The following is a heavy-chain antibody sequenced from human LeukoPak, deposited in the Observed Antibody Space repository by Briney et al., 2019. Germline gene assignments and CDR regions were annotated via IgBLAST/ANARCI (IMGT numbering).Heavy chain of an antibody. J-gene: IGHJ4*02. D-gene: IGHD3-22*01. CDR2: MNPNSGNT. CDR1: GYTFTSYD. CDR3: ARGLYYDSSGYYYSWDY. V-gene: IGHV1-8*01. Sequence: VASVKVSCKASGYTFTSYDINWVRQATGQGLEWMGWMNPNSGNTGYAQKFQGRVTMTRNTSISTAYMELSSLRSEDTAVYYCARGLYYDSSGYYYSWDYWGQGTLVTVSS.